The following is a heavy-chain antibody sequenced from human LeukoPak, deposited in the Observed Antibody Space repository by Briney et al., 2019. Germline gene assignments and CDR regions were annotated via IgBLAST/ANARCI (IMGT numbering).Heavy chain of an antibody. Sequence: GGSLRLSCTASGFMFSSYGMHWVRQAPGKGLDWMAYIQHDGSGQFYADSVKGRFTISRDNSKNTVYLQMNSLRVEDTALYYCARFDTVMVNHDAFDIWGLGTMVTVSS. CDR1: GFMFSSYG. D-gene: IGHD5-18*01. V-gene: IGHV3-30*02. CDR3: ARFDTVMVNHDAFDI. CDR2: IQHDGSGQ. J-gene: IGHJ3*02.